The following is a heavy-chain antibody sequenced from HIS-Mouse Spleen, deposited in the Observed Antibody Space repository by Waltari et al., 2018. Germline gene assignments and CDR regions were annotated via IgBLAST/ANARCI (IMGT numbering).Heavy chain of an antibody. J-gene: IGHJ4*02. D-gene: IGHD6-13*01. CDR1: GFTVSSNP. V-gene: IGHV3-66*01. CDR2: IYSGGST. Sequence: EVQLVESGGGLVQPGGSLRLSCPASGFTVSSNPMSWVRQAPGKGLEWVSVIYSGGSTYYADSVKGRFTISRDKSKNTLYLQMNSLRAEDTAVYYCARDIKAAACWGQGTLVTVSS. CDR3: ARDIKAAAC.